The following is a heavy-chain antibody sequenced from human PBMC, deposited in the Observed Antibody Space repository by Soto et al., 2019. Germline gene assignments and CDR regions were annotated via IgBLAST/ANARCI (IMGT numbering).Heavy chain of an antibody. Sequence: QLQLQESGPGLVKPSETLSLTCTVSGGSISSSSYYWGWIRQPPGKGLEWIGSIYYSGSTYYNPSLKSRVTISVDTSKNQFSLKLSSVTAADTAVYYCASSIYGDYVGSVGAFDIWGQGTMVTVSS. CDR3: ASSIYGDYVGSVGAFDI. J-gene: IGHJ3*02. V-gene: IGHV4-39*01. CDR2: IYYSGST. CDR1: GGSISSSSYY. D-gene: IGHD4-17*01.